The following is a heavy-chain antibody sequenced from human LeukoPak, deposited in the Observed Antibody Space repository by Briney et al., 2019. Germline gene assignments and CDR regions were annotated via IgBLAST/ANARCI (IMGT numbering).Heavy chain of an antibody. V-gene: IGHV4-34*01. Sequence: KPSETLSLTCAVYGGSFSGYYWSWIRQPPGKGLEWIGEINHSGSTNYNPSLKSRVTISVDTSKNQFSLKLSSVTAADTAVYYCATTTIFGVDDYYYYYGMDVWGQGTTVTVSS. CDR3: ATTTIFGVDDYYYYYGMDV. J-gene: IGHJ6*02. D-gene: IGHD3-3*01. CDR2: INHSGST. CDR1: GGSFSGYY.